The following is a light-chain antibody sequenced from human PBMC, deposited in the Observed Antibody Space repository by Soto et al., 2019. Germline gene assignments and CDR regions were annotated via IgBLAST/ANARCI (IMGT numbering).Light chain of an antibody. CDR3: QQRSFWPPGWT. V-gene: IGKV3-11*01. J-gene: IGKJ1*01. CDR2: DAS. Sequence: EIVLTQSPATLSLSPGERATLSCRASQSVSSYLAWYQQKPGQAPRLLIYDASNRATGIPARFSGSGSGTDFTLTISSLEPEDFAVYYCQQRSFWPPGWTFGQGTKVEIK. CDR1: QSVSSY.